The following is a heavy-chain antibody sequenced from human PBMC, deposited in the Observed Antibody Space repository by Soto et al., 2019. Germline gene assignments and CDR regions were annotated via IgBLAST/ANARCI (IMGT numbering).Heavy chain of an antibody. CDR3: AKRGYSYGQLGGVWYYFDY. J-gene: IGHJ4*02. CDR1: GGTFNKYA. CDR2: IIPMFGTA. D-gene: IGHD5-18*01. V-gene: IGHV1-69*13. Sequence: SVKVSCKASGGTFNKYAISWVRQAPVQGLEWMGGIIPMFGTANYAQKFQGRVTITADESTSTAYMELSSLRSEDTAVYYCAKRGYSYGQLGGVWYYFDYWGQGTLVTVSS.